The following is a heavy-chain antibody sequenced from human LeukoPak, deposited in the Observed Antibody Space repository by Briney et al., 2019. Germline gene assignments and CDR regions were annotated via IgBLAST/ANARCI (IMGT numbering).Heavy chain of an antibody. D-gene: IGHD6-13*01. CDR1: GGSISSHY. J-gene: IGHJ4*02. CDR3: ARVYSSSWYPLNFDY. Sequence: SETLSLTCTVSGGSISSHYWSWIRQPPGKGLEWIGYIYYSGSTNYNPSLKSRVTISVDTSKNQFSLKLSSVTAADTAVYYCARVYSSSWYPLNFDYWGQGTLVSVSS. V-gene: IGHV4-59*11. CDR2: IYYSGST.